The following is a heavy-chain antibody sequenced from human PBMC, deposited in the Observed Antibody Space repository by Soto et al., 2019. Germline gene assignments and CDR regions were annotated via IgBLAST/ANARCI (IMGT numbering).Heavy chain of an antibody. CDR1: GGSIRSGGYF. CDR3: ARLNSGLYQSFDS. D-gene: IGHD2-8*01. J-gene: IGHJ4*02. CDR2: IYSTGST. Sequence: QVQLEASGPGLVKPSQTVSLTCSVSGGSIRSGGYFWTWIRQHPGKGLEYIGHIYSTGSTYYIPSLRRRLTMSLDTSTNQFSLNLTSVTAAATALYFCARLNSGLYQSFDSWGQGALVTVSS. V-gene: IGHV4-31*03.